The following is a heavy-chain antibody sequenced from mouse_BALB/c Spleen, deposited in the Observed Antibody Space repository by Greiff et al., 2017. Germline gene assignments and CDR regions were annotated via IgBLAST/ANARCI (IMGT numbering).Heavy chain of an antibody. Sequence: QVQLQQSGPELVKPGASVRISCKASGYTFTSYYIHWVKQRPGQGLEWIGWIYPGNVNTKYNEKFKGKATLTADKSSSTAYMQLSSLTSEDSAVYFCARSGIYYGSSYVPSYFDYWGQGTTLTVSS. V-gene: IGHV1S56*01. J-gene: IGHJ2*01. CDR1: GYTFTSYY. D-gene: IGHD1-1*01. CDR3: ARSGIYYGSSYVPSYFDY. CDR2: IYPGNVNT.